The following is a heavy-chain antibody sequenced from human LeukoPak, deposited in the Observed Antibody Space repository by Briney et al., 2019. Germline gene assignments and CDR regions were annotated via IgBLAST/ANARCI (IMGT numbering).Heavy chain of an antibody. Sequence: GGSLRFSCAASGFTVSSNYMSWVRQAPGKGLEWVSVIYSGGSTYYADSVKGRFTISRDNSKNTLYLQMNSLRAEDTAVYYCARATNYDILTGYYLVEGYYFDYWGQGTLVTVSS. V-gene: IGHV3-53*01. CDR2: IYSGGST. CDR1: GFTVSSNY. CDR3: ARATNYDILTGYYLVEGYYFDY. D-gene: IGHD3-9*01. J-gene: IGHJ4*02.